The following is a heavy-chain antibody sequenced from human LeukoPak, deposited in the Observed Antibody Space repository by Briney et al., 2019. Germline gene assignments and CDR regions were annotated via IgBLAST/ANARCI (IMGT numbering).Heavy chain of an antibody. V-gene: IGHV3-23*01. CDR2: ISNTGNT. J-gene: IGHJ4*02. CDR3: AKAPVTTCRGAVFYPFDY. Sequence: GGSLRHSCAASGFTLSSYAMSWVRQAPGKGLQGVSAISNTGNTYHADSVKRGFTISRDSSKNTLFLQMKRLRPEDADVYYCAKAPVTTCRGAVFYPFDYGGLGHLVTVSS. D-gene: IGHD2-15*01. CDR1: GFTLSSYA.